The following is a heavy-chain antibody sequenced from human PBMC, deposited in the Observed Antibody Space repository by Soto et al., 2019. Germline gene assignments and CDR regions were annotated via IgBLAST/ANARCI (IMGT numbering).Heavy chain of an antibody. Sequence: GCSLRLSCEASGFTFSTYSMHGVRQPPGKGLEWLAAIWYDGTQKYYADSVKGRFIISRDNSKKTLYLEMNSLRAEDTAVYYCVRAGGTTVTGLWHFDSWGQGQRSPSPQ. CDR3: VRAGGTTVTGLWHFDS. J-gene: IGHJ4*02. V-gene: IGHV3-33*01. CDR1: GFTFSTYS. D-gene: IGHD4-17*01. CDR2: IWYDGTQK.